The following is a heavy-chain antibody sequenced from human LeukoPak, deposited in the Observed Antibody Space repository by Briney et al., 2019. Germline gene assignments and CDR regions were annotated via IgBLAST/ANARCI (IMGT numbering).Heavy chain of an antibody. D-gene: IGHD3-10*01. CDR3: AAGQTRGVIISDWFDP. J-gene: IGHJ5*02. CDR1: GGSFSGYY. V-gene: IGHV4-34*01. CDR2: INHSGST. Sequence: SETLSLTCAVYGGSFSGYYWSWIRQRPGKGLEWIGEINHSGSTNYNPSLKSRVTISVDTSKNQFSLKLSSVTAADTAVYYCAAGQTRGVIISDWFDPWGQGTLVTVSS.